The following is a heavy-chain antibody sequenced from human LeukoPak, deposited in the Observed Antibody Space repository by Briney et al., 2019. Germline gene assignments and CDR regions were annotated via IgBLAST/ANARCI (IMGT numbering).Heavy chain of an antibody. CDR3: ATWAPTSSGYFDY. Sequence: ASVKVSCKVSGYTLTELSMHWVRQAPGKGLERMGGFDPEDGETIYAQKFQGRVTMTEDTSTDTAYMELSSLRSEDTAVYYCATWAPTSSGYFDYWGQGTLLTVSS. V-gene: IGHV1-24*01. CDR2: FDPEDGET. J-gene: IGHJ4*02. D-gene: IGHD3-10*01. CDR1: GYTLTELS.